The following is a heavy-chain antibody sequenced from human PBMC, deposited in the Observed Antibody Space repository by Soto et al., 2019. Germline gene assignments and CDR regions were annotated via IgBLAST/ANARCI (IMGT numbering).Heavy chain of an antibody. J-gene: IGHJ3*02. CDR1: TFTFTSSA. CDR2: IVVGSGNT. D-gene: IGHD6-13*01. CDR3: ARVGLIAAAGADAFDI. Sequence: ASVKVSCKASTFTFTSSAVQWVRQALGQRLEWIGWIVVGSGNTKYAQNFQERVTITRDMSSGTAYLELSSLRSEDTAVYYCARVGLIAAAGADAFDIWGQGTTVNVS. V-gene: IGHV1-58*01.